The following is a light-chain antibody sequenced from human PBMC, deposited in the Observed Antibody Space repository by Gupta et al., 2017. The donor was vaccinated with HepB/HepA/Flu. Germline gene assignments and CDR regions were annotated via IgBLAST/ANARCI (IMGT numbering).Light chain of an antibody. J-gene: IGLJ2*01. CDR1: KLGYKY. CDR3: QAWDAKMAV. Sequence: SYDLTQPPSVSVSPGQTASVTCSGDKLGYKYVSWYLQKPGQSPVLVLHQDTKRPSGIPDRFSGSNSGSTATLTISGTQAVDEAYYYCQAWDAKMAVFGGGTKLTVL. CDR2: QDT. V-gene: IGLV3-1*01.